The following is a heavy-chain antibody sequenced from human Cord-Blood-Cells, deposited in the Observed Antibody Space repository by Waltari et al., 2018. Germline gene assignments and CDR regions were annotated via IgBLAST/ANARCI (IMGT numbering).Heavy chain of an antibody. Sequence: QVQLQESGPGLVKPSETLSLTCTVSGGSISSYYWSWIRQPPGKGLEWIGYIYYSGSTNYNPSLKSRVTISVDTSKNQFSLKLSSVTAADTAVYYCARADSSSSWYLNYWGRGTLVTVSS. CDR1: GGSISSYY. J-gene: IGHJ4*02. CDR3: ARADSSSSWYLNY. CDR2: IYYSGST. D-gene: IGHD6-13*01. V-gene: IGHV4-59*01.